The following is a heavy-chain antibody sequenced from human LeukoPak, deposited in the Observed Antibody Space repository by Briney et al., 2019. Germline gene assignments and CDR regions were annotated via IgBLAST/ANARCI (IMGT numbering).Heavy chain of an antibody. CDR1: GFTFSSYS. D-gene: IGHD2-8*01. J-gene: IGHJ4*02. CDR2: ISSSSSYI. V-gene: IGHV3-21*06. Sequence: GGSLRLSCAASGFTFSSYSMNWVRQAPGKGLEWVSSISSSSSYIYYADSVKGRFTISRDNAKNTLYLQMNSLRAEDTAVYYCARGAHVLMVYAPFDYWGQGTLVTVSS. CDR3: ARGAHVLMVYAPFDY.